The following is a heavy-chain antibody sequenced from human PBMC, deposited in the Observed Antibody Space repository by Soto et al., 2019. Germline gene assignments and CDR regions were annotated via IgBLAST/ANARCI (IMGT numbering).Heavy chain of an antibody. CDR1: GGSISSGSYY. V-gene: IGHV4-31*03. CDR3: ARVPRSRANGIDP. CDR2: IYYSGST. Sequence: QVQLHESGPRLVKPSQTLSLTCTVSGGSISSGSYYWSWIRQHPGQGLAWIGYIYYSGSTYYNPSLKSRVTISVDTSKNHFPLKLSSVTAADTAVYYCARVPRSRANGIDPWGQGTLVTVSS. J-gene: IGHJ5*02.